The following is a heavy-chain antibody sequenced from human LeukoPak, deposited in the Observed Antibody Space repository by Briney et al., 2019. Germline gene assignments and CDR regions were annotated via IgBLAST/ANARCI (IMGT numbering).Heavy chain of an antibody. V-gene: IGHV1-69*04. J-gene: IGHJ5*02. CDR3: ARLGDEDYYDSSGYYLNWFDP. CDR2: IIPILGIA. Sequence: ASVKVSCKASGGTFSSYAISWVRQAPGQGLEWMGRIIPILGIANYAQKFQGRVTITADKSTSTAYMELSSLRSEDTAVYYCARLGDEDYYDSSGYYLNWFDPWGQGTLVTVSS. CDR1: GGTFSSYA. D-gene: IGHD3-22*01.